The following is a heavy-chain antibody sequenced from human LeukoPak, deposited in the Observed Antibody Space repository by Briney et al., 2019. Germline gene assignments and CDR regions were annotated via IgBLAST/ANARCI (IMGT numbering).Heavy chain of an antibody. CDR3: ARADTGIY. Sequence: ASVKVSCKASGYSFTSYDINWLRPAPGQGLEWMGWINPNSGGTNYAQKFQGRVTMTRDTYISTAYMELSRLRSDDTAVYYCARADTGIYWGQGTLVTVSS. V-gene: IGHV1-2*02. CDR2: INPNSGGT. D-gene: IGHD1-26*01. CDR1: GYSFTSYD. J-gene: IGHJ4*02.